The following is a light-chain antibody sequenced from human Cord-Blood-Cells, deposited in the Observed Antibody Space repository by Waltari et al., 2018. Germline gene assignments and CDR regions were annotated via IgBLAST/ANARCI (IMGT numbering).Light chain of an antibody. CDR2: DVS. J-gene: IGLJ2*01. Sequence: PGQSVTISCTGTSSDVGGYNYVSWYQQHPGKAPKLMIYDVSKRPSGVPDRFSDSKSGNTASLTISGLQAEDEADYYCCSYAGSYTLFGGGTKLTVL. CDR3: CSYAGSYTL. V-gene: IGLV2-11*01. CDR1: SSDVGGYNY.